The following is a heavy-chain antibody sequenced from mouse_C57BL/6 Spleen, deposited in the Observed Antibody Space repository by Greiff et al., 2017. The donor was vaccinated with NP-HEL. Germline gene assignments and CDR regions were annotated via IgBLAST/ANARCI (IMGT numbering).Heavy chain of an antibody. Sequence: EVKLVESGGGLVKPGGSLKLSCAASGFTFSSYTMSWVRQTPEKRLEWVATISGGGGNTYYPDSVKGRFTISRDNAKNTLYLQMSSLRSEDTALYYCARGYDYDVSWFAYWGQGTLVTVSA. V-gene: IGHV5-9*01. J-gene: IGHJ3*01. CDR2: ISGGGGNT. D-gene: IGHD2-4*01. CDR1: GFTFSSYT. CDR3: ARGYDYDVSWFAY.